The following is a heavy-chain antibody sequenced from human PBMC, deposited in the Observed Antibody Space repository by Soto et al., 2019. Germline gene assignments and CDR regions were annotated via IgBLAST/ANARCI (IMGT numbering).Heavy chain of an antibody. CDR1: GGTFRSYS. J-gene: IGHJ4*02. D-gene: IGHD3-10*01. Sequence: SVKVSCKASGGTFRSYSISWVRQAPGQGLEWMGGIIPIFGTANYAQKFQGRVTITADKSTSTAYMELSSLRSEDTAVYYCASRPDRGVDYWGQGTLVTVSS. CDR2: IIPIFGTA. CDR3: ASRPDRGVDY. V-gene: IGHV1-69*06.